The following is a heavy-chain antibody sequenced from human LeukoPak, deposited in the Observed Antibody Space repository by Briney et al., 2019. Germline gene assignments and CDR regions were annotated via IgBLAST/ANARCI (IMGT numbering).Heavy chain of an antibody. CDR3: AKESTVTPGNVHWFDP. Sequence: GGSLRLSCAASKFNFAMSWVRQTAGKRLEWVSAISGSGDSTFYADSVKGRFTISRDNSKNTLYLHMNTLRADDTAVYYCAKESTVTPGNVHWFDPWGRGTLVTVSS. CDR1: KFNFA. V-gene: IGHV3-23*01. D-gene: IGHD4-17*01. CDR2: ISGSGDST. J-gene: IGHJ5*02.